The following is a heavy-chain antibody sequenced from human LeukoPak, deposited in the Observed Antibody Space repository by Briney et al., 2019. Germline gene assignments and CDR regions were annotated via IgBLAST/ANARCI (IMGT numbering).Heavy chain of an antibody. D-gene: IGHD2-15*01. CDR1: GFTFTDYY. V-gene: IGHV3-11*01. CDR2: IGGVDGTI. J-gene: IGHJ6*02. CDR3: AKDRGCSGGSCYSYYYYGMDV. Sequence: GGSLRLSCAASGFTFTDYYMSWIRQAPGKGLEWVSYIGGVDGTIYYADSVKGRFTISRDNAKNSLYLQMNSLRAEDTALYYCAKDRGCSGGSCYSYYYYGMDVWGQGTTVTVSS.